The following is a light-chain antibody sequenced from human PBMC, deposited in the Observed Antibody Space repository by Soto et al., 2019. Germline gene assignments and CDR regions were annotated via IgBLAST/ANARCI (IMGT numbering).Light chain of an antibody. CDR3: QQYNNWPPWT. Sequence: EMVMTQSPATLSVSPGERATPSCRASQSVSSNLAWYQQKPGQAPRLLIYGASTRATGIPARFSGSGSGTEFTLTISSLQSEDFAVYYCQQYNNWPPWTFGQGTKVDI. V-gene: IGKV3-15*01. CDR1: QSVSSN. J-gene: IGKJ1*01. CDR2: GAS.